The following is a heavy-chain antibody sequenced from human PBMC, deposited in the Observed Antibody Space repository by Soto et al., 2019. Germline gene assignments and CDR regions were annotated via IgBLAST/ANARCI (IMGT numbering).Heavy chain of an antibody. CDR1: DDSSISSIHR. J-gene: IGHJ5*02. CDR3: ARVCCHPESNWFDP. Sequence: PLETHPHTSTVSDDSSISSIHRWGWIRQSPGKGLEWIGSISYSGSTYYSPSLKSRLTISADTSKNQFSLKLTSVTAADTAVYYCARVCCHPESNWFDPWGQGALVTVSS. V-gene: IGHV4-39*01. CDR2: ISYSGST.